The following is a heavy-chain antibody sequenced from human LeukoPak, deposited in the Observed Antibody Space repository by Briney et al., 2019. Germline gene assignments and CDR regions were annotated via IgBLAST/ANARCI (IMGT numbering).Heavy chain of an antibody. V-gene: IGHV3-53*01. Sequence: GGSLRLSCAASGFTVSSNYMSWVRQAPGKGLEWVSVIYSGGNTYYADSVKGRFSISRDNSKNTLYLQMNSLRAEDTAVYYCARDPPLHSGAKRAFDIWGQGTMVTVSS. CDR3: ARDPPLHSGAKRAFDI. CDR1: GFTVSSNY. D-gene: IGHD1-26*01. J-gene: IGHJ3*02. CDR2: IYSGGNT.